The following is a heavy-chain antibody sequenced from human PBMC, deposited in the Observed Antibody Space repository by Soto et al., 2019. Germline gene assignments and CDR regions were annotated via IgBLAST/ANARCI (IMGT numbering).Heavy chain of an antibody. V-gene: IGHV3-9*02. J-gene: IGHJ4*02. CDR1: GFTSDDYA. D-gene: IGHD7-27*01. CDR3: LKDVMPGAADC. Sequence: EVKLVESGGGLVQPGRSLRLSCVASGFTSDDYAMHWVRQAPGKGLEWVAGIYWNSNRIDYGDSVKGRFTISRDNAEKSWYLQMNSLRPEDTAMYFCLKDVMPGAADCWGQGTLVTVSS. CDR2: IYWNSNRI.